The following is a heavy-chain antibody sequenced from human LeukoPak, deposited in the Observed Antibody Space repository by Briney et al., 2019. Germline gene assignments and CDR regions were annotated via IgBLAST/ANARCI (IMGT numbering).Heavy chain of an antibody. CDR2: IRHNGRTI. V-gene: IGHV3-48*03. Sequence: PGGSLRLSCAASGFTFSSYEMNWVRQAPGKGLEWVSYIRHNGRTIHYADSVRGRFTISRDNAKNSLYLQMNSLRVEDTAVYYCARAVWQLGYMDVWGKGTTVTVSS. D-gene: IGHD6-6*01. CDR1: GFTFSSYE. CDR3: ARAVWQLGYMDV. J-gene: IGHJ6*03.